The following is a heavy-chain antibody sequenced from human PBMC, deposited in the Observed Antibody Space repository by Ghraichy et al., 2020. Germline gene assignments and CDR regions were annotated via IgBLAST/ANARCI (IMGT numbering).Heavy chain of an antibody. D-gene: IGHD2-15*01. CDR1: GFNFSGSA. Sequence: GSLRLSCAASGFNFSGSAMHWVRQASGKGLEWVGRIRSKVNNYATAYAESVKGRFIVSRDDAKNTAYLQMNRLTTEDTDLYYCTSARGGCSGGRCYSAGRDYWGQGILVTVSS. CDR3: TSARGGCSGGRCYSAGRDY. V-gene: IGHV3-73*01. CDR2: IRSKVNNYAT. J-gene: IGHJ4*02.